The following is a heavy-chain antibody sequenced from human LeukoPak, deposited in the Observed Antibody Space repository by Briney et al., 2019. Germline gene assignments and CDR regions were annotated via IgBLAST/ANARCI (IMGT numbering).Heavy chain of an antibody. D-gene: IGHD6-13*01. CDR1: GFNFNTYW. V-gene: IGHV3-66*01. CDR3: ARGGPAAGRFDY. CDR2: IYSGGST. Sequence: GGSLRLSCAASGFNFNTYWMSWVRQAPGKGLEWVSVIYSGGSTYYADSVKGRFTISRDNSKNTLYLQMNSLRAEDTAVYYCARGGPAAGRFDYWGQGTLVTVSS. J-gene: IGHJ4*02.